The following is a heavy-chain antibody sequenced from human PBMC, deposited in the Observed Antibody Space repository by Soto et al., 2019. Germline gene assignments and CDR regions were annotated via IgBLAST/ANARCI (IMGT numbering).Heavy chain of an antibody. CDR1: GGSISSGGYY. J-gene: IGHJ4*02. V-gene: IGHV4-31*03. Sequence: QVQLQESGPGLVKPSQTLSLTCTVSGGSISSGGYYWSWIRQHPGKGLEWIGYIYYSGSTYYNPSLKSRVTISVDTPKNQFSLKLSAVTAADTAVYYCAITEYSSGWLFDYWGQGTLVTVSS. CDR2: IYYSGST. D-gene: IGHD6-19*01. CDR3: AITEYSSGWLFDY.